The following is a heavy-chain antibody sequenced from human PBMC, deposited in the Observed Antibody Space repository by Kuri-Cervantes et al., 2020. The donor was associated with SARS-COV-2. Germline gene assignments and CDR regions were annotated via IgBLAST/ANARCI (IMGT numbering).Heavy chain of an antibody. D-gene: IGHD2-15*01. J-gene: IGHJ3*02. Sequence: ASVKVSCKASGYTFSSYAIQWVRQAPGQGLEWMGWINTSTGNTHYSQKFQGRVTITRDTDASTEFIELNSLRSEDTAVYYCAREVGYFYGGRCYGLDAFDIWCQGTMVTVSS. CDR1: GYTFSSYA. CDR3: AREVGYFYGGRCYGLDAFDI. CDR2: INTSTGNT. V-gene: IGHV1-3*04.